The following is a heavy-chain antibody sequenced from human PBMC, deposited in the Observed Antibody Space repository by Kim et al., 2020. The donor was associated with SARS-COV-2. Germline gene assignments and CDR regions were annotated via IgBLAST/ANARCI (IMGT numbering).Heavy chain of an antibody. CDR3: ARVHNSSGWFFDY. J-gene: IGHJ4*02. Sequence: GGSLRLSCAASGFTFSDYYMSWIRQAPGKGLEWVSYISSSSSYTNYADSVKGRFTISRDNAKNSLYLQMNSLRAEDTAVYYCARVHNSSGWFFDYWGQGTLVTVSS. D-gene: IGHD6-19*01. V-gene: IGHV3-11*06. CDR1: GFTFSDYY. CDR2: ISSSSSYT.